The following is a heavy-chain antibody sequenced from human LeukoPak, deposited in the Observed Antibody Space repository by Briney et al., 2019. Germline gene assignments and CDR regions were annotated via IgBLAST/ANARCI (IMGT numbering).Heavy chain of an antibody. CDR3: ARVSRSYGDRSVQH. J-gene: IGHJ1*01. V-gene: IGHV5-51*01. Sequence: GGALQSSSQGSGCSFTSYWIGWVRPLPGKGVEWRGIIYPGDSDTRYSPAFQGQVTISADKTISTAYLQWSSLKASDTAMYYCARVSRSYGDRSVQHWGQGTLVTVSS. D-gene: IGHD4-17*01. CDR1: GCSFTSYW. CDR2: IYPGDSDT.